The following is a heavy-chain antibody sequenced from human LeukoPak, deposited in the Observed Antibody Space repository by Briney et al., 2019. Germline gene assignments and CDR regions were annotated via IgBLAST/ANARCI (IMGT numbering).Heavy chain of an antibody. CDR3: ARDSGGRRGRYYDSSGYPTY. Sequence: GRSLRLSCAASGFTFSSYAMHWVRQAPGKGLEWVAVISYDGSNKYYADSVKGRFTISRDNSKNTLYLQMNSLRAEDTAVYYCARDSGGRRGRYYDSSGYPTYWGQGTLVTVSS. V-gene: IGHV3-30-3*01. CDR2: ISYDGSNK. CDR1: GFTFSSYA. D-gene: IGHD3-22*01. J-gene: IGHJ4*02.